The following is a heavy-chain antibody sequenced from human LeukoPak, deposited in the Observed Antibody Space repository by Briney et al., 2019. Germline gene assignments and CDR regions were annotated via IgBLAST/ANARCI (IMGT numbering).Heavy chain of an antibody. V-gene: IGHV3-11*04. J-gene: IGHJ6*03. CDR2: ISSSGSTI. D-gene: IGHD1-26*01. CDR3: ARSRRSAYYYYMDV. Sequence: PGGSLRLSCAASGFRFSSYAMSWIRQAPGKGLEWVSYISSSGSTIYYADSVKGRFTISRDNAKNSLYLQMNSLRAEDTAVYYCARSRRSAYYYYMDVWGKGTTVTVSS. CDR1: GFRFSSYA.